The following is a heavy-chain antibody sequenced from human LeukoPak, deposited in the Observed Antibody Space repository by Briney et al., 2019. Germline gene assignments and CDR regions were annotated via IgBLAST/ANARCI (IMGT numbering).Heavy chain of an antibody. CDR3: AGENWNYGY. CDR1: GFTFSSYE. J-gene: IGHJ4*02. Sequence: PGGSLRLSCAASGFTFSSYEMNWVRQAPGKGLEWVSYISSSGSTIYYADSVKGRFTISRDNAKNSLYLQMNSLRAEDTAVYYCAGENWNYGYWGQGTLVTVSS. V-gene: IGHV3-48*03. D-gene: IGHD1-7*01. CDR2: ISSSGSTI.